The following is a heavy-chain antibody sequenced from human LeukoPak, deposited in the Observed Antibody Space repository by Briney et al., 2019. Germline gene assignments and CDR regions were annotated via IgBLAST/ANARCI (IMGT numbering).Heavy chain of an antibody. CDR1: GGSINSYY. Sequence: SETLSLTCTVSGGSINSYYWSWIRQFPGKGLEWIGYISYSGRTNYNPSLKRRVTISVDTSKNQFSLKLSSVTAADTAVYYCARDPPSRSSAFDIWGQGTMVTVSS. CDR3: ARDPPSRSSAFDI. V-gene: IGHV4-59*01. CDR2: ISYSGRT. J-gene: IGHJ3*02.